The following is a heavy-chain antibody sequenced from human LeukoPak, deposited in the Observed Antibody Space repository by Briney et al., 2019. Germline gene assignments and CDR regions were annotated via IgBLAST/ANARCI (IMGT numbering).Heavy chain of an antibody. J-gene: IGHJ6*03. D-gene: IGHD2-2*01. CDR1: GGSISSGDYY. Sequence: SETLSLTCTVSGGSISSGDYYWSWIRQPPGKGLEWIGYIYYSGSTNYNPSLKSRVTISVDTSKNQFSLKLSSVTAADTAVYYCARGVPAAIHYYYYYMDVWGKGTTVTVSS. CDR2: IYYSGST. CDR3: ARGVPAAIHYYYYYMDV. V-gene: IGHV4-61*08.